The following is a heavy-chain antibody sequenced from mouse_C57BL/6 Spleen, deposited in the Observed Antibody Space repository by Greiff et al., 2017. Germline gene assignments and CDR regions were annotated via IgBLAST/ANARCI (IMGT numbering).Heavy chain of an antibody. Sequence: VQLQQSGAELVRPGASVKLSCKASGYTFTDYYINWVKQRPGQGLEWIARIYPGSGNTYYNEKFKGKATLTAEKSSSTAYMQLSSLTSEDSAVYFCARGQLLRYYFDYWGQGTTLTVSS. CDR1: GYTFTDYY. V-gene: IGHV1-76*01. J-gene: IGHJ2*01. CDR2: IYPGSGNT. D-gene: IGHD1-1*01. CDR3: ARGQLLRYYFDY.